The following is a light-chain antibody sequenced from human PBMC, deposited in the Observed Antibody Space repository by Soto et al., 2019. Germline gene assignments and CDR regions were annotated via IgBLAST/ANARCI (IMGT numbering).Light chain of an antibody. CDR1: SSDVGDYNY. J-gene: IGLJ1*01. Sequence: QSVLTQPPSASGSPGQSVTISCTGTSSDVGDYNYVSWYQQHPGKAQKLMIYEVTKRPSGVPDHFSGSKSGNTASLTVSGLQAEDEADYYCSSYAGSNNFVFGTGTKVTVL. V-gene: IGLV2-8*01. CDR2: EVT. CDR3: SSYAGSNNFV.